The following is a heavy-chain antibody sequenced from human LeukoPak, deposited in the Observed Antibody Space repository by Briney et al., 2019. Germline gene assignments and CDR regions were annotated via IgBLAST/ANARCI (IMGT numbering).Heavy chain of an antibody. J-gene: IGHJ4*02. Sequence: SETLSLTCAVYGGSFSGYYWSWIRQPPGKGLEWIGEINHSGSTNYNPSLKSRVTISVDTSKNQFSLKLSSVTAADTAVYYCARGPPRGIVVVPAAVGDYWGQGTLVTVSP. CDR2: INHSGST. D-gene: IGHD2-2*01. CDR3: ARGPPRGIVVVPAAVGDY. V-gene: IGHV4-34*01. CDR1: GGSFSGYY.